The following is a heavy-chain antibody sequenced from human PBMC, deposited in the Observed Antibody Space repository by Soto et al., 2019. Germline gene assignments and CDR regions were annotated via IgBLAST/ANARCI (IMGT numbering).Heavy chain of an antibody. CDR1: GGSISSYY. CDR2: IYYSGST. J-gene: IGHJ5*02. Sequence: SETLSLTCTVSGGSISSYYWSWIRQPPGKGLEWIGYIYYSGSTNYNPSLKSRVTISVDTSKNQFSLKLSSVTAADTAVYYCASLTYYDSSGYYYPGNWLDPWGQGNLVNGSS. V-gene: IGHV4-59*01. D-gene: IGHD3-22*01. CDR3: ASLTYYDSSGYYYPGNWLDP.